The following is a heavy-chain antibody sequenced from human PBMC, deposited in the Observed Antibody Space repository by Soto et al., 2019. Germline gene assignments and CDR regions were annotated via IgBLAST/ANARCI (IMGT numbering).Heavy chain of an antibody. CDR1: GFTFSDYY. J-gene: IGHJ4*02. CDR3: ASENYGRFDY. Sequence: QVQLVESGGGLVKPGGSLRLSCAASGFTFSDYYMSWIRQAPGKGLEWVSYISSSSRYTHYADSVKGRFTISRDNAKNSLYLHMNSLSAEDTAVYYCASENYGRFDYWGQGTLVTVSS. CDR2: ISSSSRYT. D-gene: IGHD4-17*01. V-gene: IGHV3-11*05.